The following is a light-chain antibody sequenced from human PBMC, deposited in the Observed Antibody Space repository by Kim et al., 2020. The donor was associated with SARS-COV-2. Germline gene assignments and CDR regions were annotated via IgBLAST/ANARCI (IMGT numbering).Light chain of an antibody. CDR2: AAS. CDR1: QGISNH. Sequence: DIQMTQSPSAMSASVGDRVTITCRASQGISNHLAWFQQKPGKVPKHLIYAASSLQRGVPSRFSGSGSGTEFTLTINSLQPEDFATYYCLQHNGYPRTFGQGTKVDIK. CDR3: LQHNGYPRT. V-gene: IGKV1-17*03. J-gene: IGKJ1*01.